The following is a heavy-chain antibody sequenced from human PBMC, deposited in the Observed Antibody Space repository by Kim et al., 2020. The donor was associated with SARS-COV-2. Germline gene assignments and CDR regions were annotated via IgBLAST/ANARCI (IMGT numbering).Heavy chain of an antibody. D-gene: IGHD1-26*01. Sequence: SETLSLTCTVSGGSINSYYWSWIRQPAGEGLEWIGRVYANGRTDYNPSLKSRVTMSMDTSENQVSLKLSAVTAADTAVYYCARREARSNYFDYWGLGTLGTVSS. CDR2: VYANGRT. CDR3: ARREARSNYFDY. V-gene: IGHV4-4*07. CDR1: GGSINSYY. J-gene: IGHJ4*02.